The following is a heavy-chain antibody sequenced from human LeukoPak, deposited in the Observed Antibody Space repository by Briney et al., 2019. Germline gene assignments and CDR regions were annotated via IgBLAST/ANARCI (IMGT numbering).Heavy chain of an antibody. V-gene: IGHV1-2*02. Sequence: ASVKVSCKASGGTFSSYAISWVRQAPGQGLEWMGWINPNSGGTNYAQKFQGRVTMTRDTSISTAYMELSRLRSDDTAVYYCARDSSGWYRYDYWGQGTLVTVSS. J-gene: IGHJ4*02. CDR3: ARDSSGWYRYDY. CDR1: GGTFSSYA. D-gene: IGHD6-19*01. CDR2: INPNSGGT.